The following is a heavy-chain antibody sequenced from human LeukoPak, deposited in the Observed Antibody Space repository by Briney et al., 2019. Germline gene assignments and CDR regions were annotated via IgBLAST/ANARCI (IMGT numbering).Heavy chain of an antibody. D-gene: IGHD3-10*01. V-gene: IGHV3-7*01. CDR3: ARTYGSGSSYRHFDS. J-gene: IGHJ4*02. CDR2: IKEDGTEK. CDR1: GLTFSTSW. Sequence: GMSLRLSCAASGLTFSTSWMTWVRQTPGKGVEWVANIKEDGTEKNYVDSVKGRFTISRNKTNNSLYLKMSGLRAEDTALYYCARTYGSGSSYRHFDSWGQGTLVTVSS.